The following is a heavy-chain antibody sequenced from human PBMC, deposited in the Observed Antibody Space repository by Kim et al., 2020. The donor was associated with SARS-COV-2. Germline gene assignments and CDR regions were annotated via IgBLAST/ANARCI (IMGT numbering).Heavy chain of an antibody. CDR2: IYYSGST. Sequence: SETPSLTCTVSGGSISSYYWSWIRQPPGKGLEWIGYIYYSGSTNYNPSLKSRVTISVDTSKNQFSLKLSSVTAADTAVYYCARAGAYYDYVWGSYRPVDAFDIWGQGTMVTVSS. CDR3: ARAGAYYDYVWGSYRPVDAFDI. J-gene: IGHJ3*02. D-gene: IGHD3-16*02. CDR1: GGSISSYY. V-gene: IGHV4-59*13.